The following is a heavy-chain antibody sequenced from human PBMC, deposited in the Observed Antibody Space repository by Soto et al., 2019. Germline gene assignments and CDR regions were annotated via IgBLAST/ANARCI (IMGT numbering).Heavy chain of an antibody. CDR2: IESDGSSA. CDR3: ARDRADPIGDYHPLFDS. Sequence: GGSLRLSCAASGFTFSSHWMHWVRQAPGKGLVWVSRIESDGSSANYADSVKGRFTVSRDNAKNTLYLQMNSLRAEDTAVYYCARDRADPIGDYHPLFDSWGLGTLVTVSS. V-gene: IGHV3-74*01. CDR1: GFTFSSHW. D-gene: IGHD2-21*01. J-gene: IGHJ4*02.